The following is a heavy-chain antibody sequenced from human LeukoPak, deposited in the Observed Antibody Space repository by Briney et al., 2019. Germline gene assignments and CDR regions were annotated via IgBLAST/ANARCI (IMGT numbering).Heavy chain of an antibody. CDR3: AKPLSSYYDFWSGYYNDAFDI. J-gene: IGHJ3*02. CDR1: GFTFSSYG. V-gene: IGHV3-30*02. Sequence: GGSLRLSCAASGFTFSSYGMHWVRQAPGKGLEWVAFIRYDGSNKYYADSVKGRFTISRDNSKNTLYLQMNSLRAEDTAVYYCAKPLSSYYDFWSGYYNDAFDIWGQGTMVAVSS. D-gene: IGHD3-3*01. CDR2: IRYDGSNK.